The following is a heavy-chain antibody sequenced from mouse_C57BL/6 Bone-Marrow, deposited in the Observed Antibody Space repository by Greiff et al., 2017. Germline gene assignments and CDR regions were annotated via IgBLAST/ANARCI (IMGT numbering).Heavy chain of an antibody. J-gene: IGHJ4*01. Sequence: EVQRVESGGGLVKPGGSLKLSCAASGFTFSSYAMSWVRQTPEKRLEWVATISDGGSYTYYPDNVKGRFTISRDNAKNNLYLQMSHLKSEDTAMYYCARSNWAMDYWGQGTSVTVSS. CDR2: ISDGGSYT. CDR1: GFTFSSYA. D-gene: IGHD4-1*01. V-gene: IGHV5-4*01. CDR3: ARSNWAMDY.